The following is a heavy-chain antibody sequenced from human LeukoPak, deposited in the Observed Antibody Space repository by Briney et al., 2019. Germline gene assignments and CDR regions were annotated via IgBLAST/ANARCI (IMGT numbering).Heavy chain of an antibody. CDR1: GFTFSDHF. CDR3: VRVGSVSGSDYLDY. V-gene: IGHV3-72*01. CDR2: SRNKAKSYTT. Sequence: GGSLRLSCAVSGFTFSDHFLDWVRQAPGRGLEWVGRSRNKAKSYTTEYAASVKGRFTISRDDSKNSLYLQMNSLETEDTAVYYCVRVGSVSGSDYLDYWGQGTLVTVSS. J-gene: IGHJ4*02. D-gene: IGHD6-19*01.